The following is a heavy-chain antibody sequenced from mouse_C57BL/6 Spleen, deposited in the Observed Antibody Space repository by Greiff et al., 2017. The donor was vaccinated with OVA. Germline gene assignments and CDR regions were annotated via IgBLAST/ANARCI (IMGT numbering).Heavy chain of an antibody. Sequence: VKLVESGPGLVAPSQSLSITCTVSGFSLTSYGVHWVRQPPGKGLEWLVVIWSDGSTTYNSALKSRLSISKDNSKSQVFLKMNSSQTDDTAMYYCARHGGKSDGDAMDYWGQGTSVTVSS. J-gene: IGHJ4*01. CDR3: ARHGGKSDGDAMDY. CDR2: IWSDGST. CDR1: GFSLTSYG. V-gene: IGHV2-6-1*01.